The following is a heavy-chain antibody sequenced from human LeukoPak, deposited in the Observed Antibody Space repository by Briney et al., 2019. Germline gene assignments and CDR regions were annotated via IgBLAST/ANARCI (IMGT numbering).Heavy chain of an antibody. Sequence: PSETLSLTCTVSGGSISSSYVSWIRQPPGKGLEWIGYIYYSGSTNYNSSLKSRVTISLDTSKNQFSLKLTSVTAADTAVYYCARVLRGGNAGYAFDIWGQGTMVTVSS. CDR2: IYYSGST. D-gene: IGHD4-23*01. J-gene: IGHJ3*02. CDR1: GGSISSSY. CDR3: ARVLRGGNAGYAFDI. V-gene: IGHV4-59*01.